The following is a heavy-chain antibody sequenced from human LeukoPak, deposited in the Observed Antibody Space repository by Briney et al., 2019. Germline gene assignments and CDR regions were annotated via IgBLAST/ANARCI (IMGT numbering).Heavy chain of an antibody. CDR2: INPRSGDT. J-gene: IGHJ6*02. CDR1: GYAFVGYY. CDR3: ARGGPQWLEGYYGVDV. Sequence: ASVKVSCKASGYAFVGYYVHWVRQAPGQGLEWMGWINPRSGDTHYAQQFQGRVSMTRDTSISTAYMDLNTLTFDDTAVYYCARGGPQWLEGYYGVDVWGQGTTLTVSS. D-gene: IGHD6-19*01. V-gene: IGHV1-2*02.